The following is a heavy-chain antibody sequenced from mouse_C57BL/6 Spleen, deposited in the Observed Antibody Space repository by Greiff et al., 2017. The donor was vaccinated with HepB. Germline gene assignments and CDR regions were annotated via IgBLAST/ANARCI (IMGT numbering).Heavy chain of an antibody. V-gene: IGHV14-2*01. CDR2: IDPEDGET. J-gene: IGHJ4*01. CDR3: ARLRYYGSSYCAMDY. CDR1: GFNIKDYY. D-gene: IGHD1-1*01. Sequence: VQLQQSGAELVKPGASVKLSCTASGFNIKDYYMHWVKQRTEQGLEWIGRIDPEDGETKYATKFQGKTIITADTSSNTAYLQISSLTSEDTAVYYCARLRYYGSSYCAMDYWGQGTSVTVSS.